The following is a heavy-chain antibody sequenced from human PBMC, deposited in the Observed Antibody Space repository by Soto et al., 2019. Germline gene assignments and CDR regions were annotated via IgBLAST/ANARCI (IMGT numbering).Heavy chain of an antibody. D-gene: IGHD6-6*01. Sequence: GESLKISCNGSGYSFTSYWIGWVRQMPWKGLEWMGITYPGDSDTRYSPSFQGQVTISADKSISTAYLQWSSLKASDTAMYNCARSGDSSSGIYYYYGMDVWGQGTTVTVSS. V-gene: IGHV5-51*01. J-gene: IGHJ6*02. CDR2: TYPGDSDT. CDR1: GYSFTSYW. CDR3: ARSGDSSSGIYYYYGMDV.